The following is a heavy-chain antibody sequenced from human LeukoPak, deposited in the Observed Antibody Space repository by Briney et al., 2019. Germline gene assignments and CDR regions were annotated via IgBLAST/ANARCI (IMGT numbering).Heavy chain of an antibody. V-gene: IGHV3-73*01. J-gene: IGHJ4*02. CDR2: IRSKANSYAT. Sequence: GGSLRLSCAASGFTFSGSAMHWVRQASGKGLEWVGRIRSKANSYATAYAASVKGRFTISRDDSRNTAYLQMNSLKIEDAAVYYCTSRWEVVTAVDSWGQGTLVTVSS. D-gene: IGHD2-21*02. CDR3: TSRWEVVTAVDS. CDR1: GFTFSGSA.